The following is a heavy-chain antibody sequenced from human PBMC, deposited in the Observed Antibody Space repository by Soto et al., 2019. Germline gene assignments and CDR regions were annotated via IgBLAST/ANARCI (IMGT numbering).Heavy chain of an antibody. Sequence: QVQLVQSGAEVKKPGASVKVSCKASEYTVTRHYMHWVRQAPGQGLEWMGIIDPSGGSTTYAQKFQDRVTMTRDMSTRTVYMELSSLRFDDTAIYYCTRGSTVVTLDYFDSWGQGTLVTVSS. CDR2: IDPSGGST. CDR3: TRGSTVVTLDYFDS. J-gene: IGHJ4*02. V-gene: IGHV1-46*03. D-gene: IGHD2-21*02. CDR1: EYTVTRHY.